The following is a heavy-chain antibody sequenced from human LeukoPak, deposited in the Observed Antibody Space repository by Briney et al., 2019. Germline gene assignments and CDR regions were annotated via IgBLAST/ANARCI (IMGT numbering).Heavy chain of an antibody. CDR3: ARRDYCTSTSCYESYNWFDP. D-gene: IGHD2-2*01. CDR1: GGSFSGYY. Sequence: PSETLSLTCAVYGGSFSGYYWSWIRQPPGKGLEWIGEINHSGSTNYSPSLKSRLTISVDTSNNQFSLRLSPVTAADTAVYYCARRDYCTSTSCYESYNWFDPWGQGTLVTVSS. CDR2: INHSGST. V-gene: IGHV4-34*01. J-gene: IGHJ5*02.